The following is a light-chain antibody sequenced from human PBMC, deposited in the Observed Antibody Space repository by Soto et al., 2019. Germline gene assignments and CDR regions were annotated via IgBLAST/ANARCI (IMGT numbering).Light chain of an antibody. CDR2: RND. V-gene: IGLV1-47*01. Sequence: QSVLPQPPSASGTPGQRVTISNSTSNSRSGSNYVYWYQQLPGAAPKLLIYRNDQRPSGVPDRFSGSKSGTSASLAISGLRSEDEGDYFCAKWDDSLRVYVFGSGTKVTVL. CDR3: AKWDDSLRVYV. CDR1: NSRSGSNY. J-gene: IGLJ1*01.